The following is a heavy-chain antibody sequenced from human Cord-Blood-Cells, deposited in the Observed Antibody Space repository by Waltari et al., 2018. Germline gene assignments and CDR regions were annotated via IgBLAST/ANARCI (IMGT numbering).Heavy chain of an antibody. J-gene: IGHJ3*02. CDR3: AREGSGSYWDAFDI. V-gene: IGHV3-53*01. Sequence: EVQLVESGGGLIQPGGSLRLSCAASGFTVSSHYMSWCRQAPGKGLEWVSVIYSGGSTYYADSVKGRFTISRDNSKNTLYLQMNSLRAEDTAVYYCAREGSGSYWDAFDIWGQGTMVTVSS. CDR2: IYSGGST. D-gene: IGHD1-26*01. CDR1: GFTVSSHY.